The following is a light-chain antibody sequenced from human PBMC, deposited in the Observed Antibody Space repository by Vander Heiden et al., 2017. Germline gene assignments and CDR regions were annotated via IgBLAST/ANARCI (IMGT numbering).Light chain of an antibody. CDR3: QPYKALLT. J-gene: IGKJ2*01. Sequence: DIQMTQSPSPLSASVGDRVTITCQASQDITKYLNWYQQKSGKAPKLLIYDTFNLETGVPSRFSGSGSGTDFSFTISSLQPEDTATYYCQPYKALLTFGQGTKLEIK. CDR1: QDITKY. CDR2: DTF. V-gene: IGKV1-33*01.